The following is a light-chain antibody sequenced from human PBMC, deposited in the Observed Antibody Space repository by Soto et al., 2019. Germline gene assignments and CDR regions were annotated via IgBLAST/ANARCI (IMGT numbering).Light chain of an antibody. CDR1: SSDVGGYND. CDR2: EVT. V-gene: IGLV2-11*01. Sequence: SALTQARAVSGSPGQSVTISCTGTSSDVGGYNDVSWYQQHPGKAPNHMIYEVTKRPSGGPVRFSGSKSGTTAPLTISGLQAEEEADYYCCGDAGSYAFLFATGTKVTV. CDR3: CGDAGSYAFL. J-gene: IGLJ1*01.